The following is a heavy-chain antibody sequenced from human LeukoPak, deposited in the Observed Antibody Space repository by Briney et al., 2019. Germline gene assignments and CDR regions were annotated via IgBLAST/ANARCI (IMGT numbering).Heavy chain of an antibody. CDR3: TGGSGWYSPDY. Sequence: PGGSLRLSCAASGFTFSGSVMHGVRRASGKGLEWVGRITSKPNSYATVYAASVKGRFTITSDDSKNTAYLQMNSLKTEDTAVYYCTGGSGWYSPDYWGQGTLVTVSS. J-gene: IGHJ4*02. CDR1: GFTFSGSV. D-gene: IGHD6-19*01. V-gene: IGHV3-73*01. CDR2: ITSKPNSYAT.